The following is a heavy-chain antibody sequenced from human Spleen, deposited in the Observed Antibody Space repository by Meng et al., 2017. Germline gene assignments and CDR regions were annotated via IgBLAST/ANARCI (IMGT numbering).Heavy chain of an antibody. J-gene: IGHJ3*02. CDR2: ISYDGSNK. Sequence: GESLKISCAASGFTFSSYAMHWVRQAPGKGLEWVAVISYDGSNKYYADSVKGRFTISRDNSKNTLYLQMNSLRAEDTAVYYCAREGDSSGLEYDDAFDIWGQGTMVTVSS. D-gene: IGHD6-19*01. CDR3: AREGDSSGLEYDDAFDI. CDR1: GFTFSSYA. V-gene: IGHV3-30*04.